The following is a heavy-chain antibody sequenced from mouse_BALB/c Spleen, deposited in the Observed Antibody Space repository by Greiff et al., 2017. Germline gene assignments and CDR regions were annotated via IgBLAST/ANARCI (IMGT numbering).Heavy chain of an antibody. CDR3: ARNDYDYAMDY. Sequence: EVQRVESGGGLVKPGGSLKLSCAASGFTFSSYAMPWVRQTPEKRLEWVATISSGGSYTYYPDSVKGRFTISRDNAKNTLYLQMSSLRSEDTAMYYCARNDYDYAMDYWGQGTSVTVSS. CDR2: ISSGGSYT. CDR1: GFTFSSYA. J-gene: IGHJ4*01. D-gene: IGHD2-4*01. V-gene: IGHV5-9-3*01.